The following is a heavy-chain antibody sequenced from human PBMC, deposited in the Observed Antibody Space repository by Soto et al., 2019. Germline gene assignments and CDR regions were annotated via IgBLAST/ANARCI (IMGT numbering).Heavy chain of an antibody. D-gene: IGHD4-4*01. Sequence: QVPLVESGGGVVQPGRSLRLSCAASGFTFSSYGMHWVRQAPGKGLEWVAVISYDGSNKYYADSVKGRFTISRDNSKNTLYLQMNSLRAEDTAVYYCAKDRLERWLQYYFDYWGQGTLVTVSS. CDR2: ISYDGSNK. CDR3: AKDRLERWLQYYFDY. CDR1: GFTFSSYG. J-gene: IGHJ4*02. V-gene: IGHV3-30*18.